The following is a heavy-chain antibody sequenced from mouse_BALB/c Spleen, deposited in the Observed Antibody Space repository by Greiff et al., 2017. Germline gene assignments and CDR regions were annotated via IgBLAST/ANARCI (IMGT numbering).Heavy chain of an antibody. CDR1: GFTFSDYY. V-gene: IGHV5-4*02. Sequence: EVQRVESGGGLVKPGGSLKLSCAASGFTFSDYYMYWVRQTPEKRLEWVATISDGGSYTYYPDSVKGRFTISRDNAKNNLYLQMSSLKSEDTAMYYCARDNDGYSFDYWGQGTTLTVSS. J-gene: IGHJ2*01. D-gene: IGHD2-3*01. CDR2: ISDGGSYT. CDR3: ARDNDGYSFDY.